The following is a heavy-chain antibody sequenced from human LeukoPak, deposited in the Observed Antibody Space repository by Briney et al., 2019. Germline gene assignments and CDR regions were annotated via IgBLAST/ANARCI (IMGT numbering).Heavy chain of an antibody. CDR1: GGTFSSYA. CDR3: ARAPRGYSGYDYDY. J-gene: IGHJ4*02. V-gene: IGHV1-69*04. D-gene: IGHD5-12*01. CDR2: IIPILGIA. Sequence: SVKVSCKASGGTFSSYAISWVRQAPGQGLEWMGRIIPILGIANYAQKFQGRVTITADKSTSTAYMELSSLRSEDTAVYYCARAPRGYSGYDYDYWGQGTLVTVSS.